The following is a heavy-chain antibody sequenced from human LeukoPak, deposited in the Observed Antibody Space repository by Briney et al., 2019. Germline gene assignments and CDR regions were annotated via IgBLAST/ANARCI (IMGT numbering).Heavy chain of an antibody. Sequence: PSETLSLTCAVYGGSFSGYYWSWVRQPPGKGLEWIGEINHSGSTNYNPSLKSRVTISVDTSKNQFSLKLSSVTAADTAVYYCARHLPLKGQPKAWYFDLWGRGTLVTVSS. CDR3: ARHLPLKGQPKAWYFDL. CDR2: INHSGST. D-gene: IGHD2-2*01. J-gene: IGHJ2*01. V-gene: IGHV4-34*01. CDR1: GGSFSGYY.